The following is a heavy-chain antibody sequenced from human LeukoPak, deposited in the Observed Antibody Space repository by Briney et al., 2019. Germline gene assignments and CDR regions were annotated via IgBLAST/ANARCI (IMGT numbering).Heavy chain of an antibody. CDR1: GCSISSYY. V-gene: IGHV4-59*08. CDR2: IYYSGST. J-gene: IGHJ4*02. Sequence: SETLSLTCTGSGCSISSYYWSWFRQPPAGGLVWFGYIYYSGSTNYNPSLNSRVTISVDTSKNQFSLKLSSVTAADTTVDYCGRRVGATSTPYVGYWGKGTLVTVSS. D-gene: IGHD1-26*01. CDR3: GRRVGATSTPYVGY.